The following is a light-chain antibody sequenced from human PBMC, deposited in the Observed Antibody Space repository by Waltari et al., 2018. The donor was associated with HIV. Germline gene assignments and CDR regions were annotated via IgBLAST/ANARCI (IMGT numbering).Light chain of an antibody. Sequence: QTVVTQEPSFSVSPGGTVTLTCGLSTGPVSARNYARWYQQYPGPAPLTLIHSTNARSSGVPDRCSGSIRGNKAALTITGAQADDESDYYCVLNLGRGIVVFGGGTKLSVL. V-gene: IGLV8-61*01. CDR2: STN. J-gene: IGLJ2*01. CDR1: TGPVSARNY. CDR3: VLNLGRGIVV.